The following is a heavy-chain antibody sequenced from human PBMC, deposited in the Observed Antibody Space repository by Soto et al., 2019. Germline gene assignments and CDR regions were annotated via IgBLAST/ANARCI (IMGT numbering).Heavy chain of an antibody. CDR2: TYYRSKWYN. CDR1: GDSVSSNSAA. Sequence: SQTLSLTCAISGDSVSSNSAAWNWIRQSPSRGLEWLGRTYYRSKWYNDYAVSVKSRITINPDTSKNQFSLQLNSVTPEDTAVYYCARGGYSSSWQLYYYYGMAVWGQGTTVTVSS. CDR3: ARGGYSSSWQLYYYYGMAV. D-gene: IGHD6-13*01. J-gene: IGHJ6*02. V-gene: IGHV6-1*01.